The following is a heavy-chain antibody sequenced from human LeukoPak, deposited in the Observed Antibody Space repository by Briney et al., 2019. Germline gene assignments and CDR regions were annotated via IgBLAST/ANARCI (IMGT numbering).Heavy chain of an antibody. CDR2: INDSGST. D-gene: IGHD1-1*01. J-gene: IGHJ3*02. Sequence: PSETLSLTCGVYGGSFSGYYWSWIRQPPEKGLEWIGEINDSGSTNYNPSLKSRVTISVDKSKNQFSLKLTSVTAADTAVYYCARPGRGGAFDIWGQGTMVTVSS. CDR1: GGSFSGYY. CDR3: ARPGRGGAFDI. V-gene: IGHV4-34*01.